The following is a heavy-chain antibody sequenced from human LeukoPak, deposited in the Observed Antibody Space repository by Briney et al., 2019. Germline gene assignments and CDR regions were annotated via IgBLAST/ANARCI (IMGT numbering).Heavy chain of an antibody. D-gene: IGHD1-1*01. CDR2: TKIKTDDGTP. CDR3: ISGGGTADY. J-gene: IGHJ4*02. V-gene: IGHV3-15*01. CDR1: GFTLSNAW. Sequence: PGGSLRLSCAASGFTLSNAWMYWMGWVRQSPGKGLEWVGLTKIKTDDGTPDYAALVKGRFTISRDDSKNTVYLEMNSLETEDTAVYYCISGGGTADYWGQGTLVSVSS.